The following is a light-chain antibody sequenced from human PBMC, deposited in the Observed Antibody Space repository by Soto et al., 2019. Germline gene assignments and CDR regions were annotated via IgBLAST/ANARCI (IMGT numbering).Light chain of an antibody. CDR3: QQYVTSPRT. V-gene: IGKV3-20*01. Sequence: EIVLTQSPGTLSLSPGERATLSCRASQSVSNNYLAWYQQKPGQAPRLLIYRASSSATGIPDRFSGSGSGTDFTLTISRLEPEDFAVYYCQQYVTSPRTFGQGTKVEIK. CDR1: QSVSNNY. CDR2: RAS. J-gene: IGKJ1*01.